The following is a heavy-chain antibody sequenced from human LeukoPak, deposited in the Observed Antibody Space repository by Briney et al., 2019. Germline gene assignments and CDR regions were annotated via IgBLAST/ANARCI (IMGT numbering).Heavy chain of an antibody. D-gene: IGHD3-9*01. Sequence: GGSLRLSCAASGFNFSRYGMHWVRQAPGKGLEWVASISYDANNEYFADSLKGRFTISRDNSKNTLYLQMNSLRAEDTAVYYCAKGSAFYYDILTGYYRHYYYMDVWGKGTTVTVSS. V-gene: IGHV3-30*18. CDR2: ISYDANNE. J-gene: IGHJ6*03. CDR1: GFNFSRYG. CDR3: AKGSAFYYDILTGYYRHYYYMDV.